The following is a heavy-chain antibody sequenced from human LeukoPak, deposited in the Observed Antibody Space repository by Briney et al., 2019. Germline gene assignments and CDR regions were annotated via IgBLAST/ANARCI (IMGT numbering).Heavy chain of an antibody. CDR2: IKQDGSEK. CDR3: AREDHSKYEY. V-gene: IGHV3-7*01. J-gene: IGHJ4*02. D-gene: IGHD4-11*01. Sequence: GGSLRLSCVASGFSFSSYWMSWVRQAPGKGPEWVASIKQDGSEKFYVGSVKGRFTISKDNARNSLYLQINSLRAEDTAVYYCAREDHSKYEYWGQGTLVTVSS. CDR1: GFSFSSYW.